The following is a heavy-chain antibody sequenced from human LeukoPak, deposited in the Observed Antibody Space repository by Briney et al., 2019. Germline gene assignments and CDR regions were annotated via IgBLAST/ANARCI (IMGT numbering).Heavy chain of an antibody. V-gene: IGHV3-30*02. CDR3: AKELASGWFFYY. CDR2: IQSDESNK. J-gene: IGHJ4*02. Sequence: PGGSLRLSCSASGFTFRNYGMHWVRQAPGKGLEWVSFIQSDESNKYYADSVKGRFTISRDNSKNMLYLQMSSLRPEDTGVYYCAKELASGWFFYYWGQGTLVTVSS. CDR1: GFTFRNYG. D-gene: IGHD6-19*01.